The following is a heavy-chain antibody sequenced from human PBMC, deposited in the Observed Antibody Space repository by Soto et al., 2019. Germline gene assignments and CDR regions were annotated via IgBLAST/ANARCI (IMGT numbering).Heavy chain of an antibody. CDR2: IYPGDSDT. CDR1: GYSFAGYW. V-gene: IGHV5-51*01. J-gene: IGHJ3*01. Sequence: GESLKISCKGSGYSFAGYWIGWVRQMPGNGLDWMGVIYPGDSDTRYSPSFHGQVTISADKSISTAYLQWSSLKASDTAMYFCARLPGVRGVFDGFNVWGQGTMVTV. D-gene: IGHD3-10*01. CDR3: ARLPGVRGVFDGFNV.